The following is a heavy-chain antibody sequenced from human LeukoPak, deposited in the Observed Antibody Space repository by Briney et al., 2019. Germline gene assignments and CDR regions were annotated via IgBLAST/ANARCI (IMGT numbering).Heavy chain of an antibody. CDR2: IKSKTDGGTT. CDR1: GFTFSNAW. CDR3: TTDGTIWGDLYYYYMDV. J-gene: IGHJ6*03. Sequence: GGSLRLSCAASGFTFSNAWMSWVRQAPGKGLEWVGRIKSKTDGGTTDYAAPVKGRFTISRDDSKNTLYLQMNSLKTEDTAVYYCTTDGTIWGDLYYYYMDVWGKGTTVTVSS. V-gene: IGHV3-15*01. D-gene: IGHD3-16*01.